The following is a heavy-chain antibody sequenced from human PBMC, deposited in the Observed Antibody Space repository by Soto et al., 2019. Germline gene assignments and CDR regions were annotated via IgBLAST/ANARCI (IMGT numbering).Heavy chain of an antibody. CDR2: IKKDGSRT. V-gene: IGHV3-7*05. CDR1: GFSLGSYW. CDR3: ARDVSPGTSNLYLDAFDI. D-gene: IGHD2-8*01. J-gene: IGHJ3*02. Sequence: EAQLVESGGGLVQPGGSLRLSCEASGFSLGSYWMTWVRQAPGKGLEWVANIKKDGSRTSYLDSVRGRFTISRDNVGNSLSLQMDSLRAEDTGLYFCARDVSPGTSNLYLDAFDIWGQGTMVTVSS.